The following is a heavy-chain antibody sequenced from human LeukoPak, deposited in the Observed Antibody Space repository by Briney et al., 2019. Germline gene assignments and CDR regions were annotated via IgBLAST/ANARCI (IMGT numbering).Heavy chain of an antibody. CDR3: ARVRHRYYYDRSSYGMDV. D-gene: IGHD3-10*02. CDR2: IYTSGST. Sequence: SETLSLTCTVSGGSLGSGSYYWSWIRQPAGTGLEWIGRIYTSGSTNYNPSLKSRVTISVDTSKNQFSLKLSSVTAADTAVYYCARVRHRYYYDRSSYGMDVWGQGTTVTVSS. V-gene: IGHV4-61*02. J-gene: IGHJ6*02. CDR1: GGSLGSGSYY.